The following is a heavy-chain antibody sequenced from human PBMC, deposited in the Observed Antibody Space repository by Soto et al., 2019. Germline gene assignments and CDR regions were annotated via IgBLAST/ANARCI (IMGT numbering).Heavy chain of an antibody. D-gene: IGHD2-21*02. CDR2: IFSSGST. V-gene: IGHV4-4*07. CDR1: GGFITDYS. CDR3: ARDQGVVVTADNWFDP. J-gene: IGHJ5*02. Sequence: SETLSLTCTVSGGFITDYSWVWIRQPAGKGLEWIGRIFSSGSTNYNPSLKGRITMSLDTSKNQFSLKLNSATATDTAVYFCARDQGVVVTADNWFDPWGQGILVTVSS.